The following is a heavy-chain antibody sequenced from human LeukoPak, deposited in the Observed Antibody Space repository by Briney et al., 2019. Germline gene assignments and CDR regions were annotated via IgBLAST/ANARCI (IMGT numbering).Heavy chain of an antibody. CDR3: ARGIVVVPAAMLAGWFDP. D-gene: IGHD2-2*01. CDR2: IYYSGST. J-gene: IGHJ5*02. CDR1: GGSISSYY. Sequence: PSETLSLTCTVSGGSISSYYWSWIRQPPGKGLEWIGYIYYSGSTNYNPSLKSRVTISVDTSKNQFSLKLSSVTAADTAVYYCARGIVVVPAAMLAGWFDPWGQGTLVIVSS. V-gene: IGHV4-59*01.